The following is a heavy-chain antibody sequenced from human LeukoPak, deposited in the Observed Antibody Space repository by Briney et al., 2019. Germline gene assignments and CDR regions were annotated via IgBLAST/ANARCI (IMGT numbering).Heavy chain of an antibody. CDR1: GGSISSYY. J-gene: IGHJ3*02. Sequence: SETLSLTCTVSGGSISSYYWSWIRQPPGKGLEWIGYIYYSGSTNYNPSLKSRVTISVDTSKNQFSLKLSSVTAADTAVYYCARERENLYQNDAFDIWGQGTMVTVSS. CDR3: ARERENLYQNDAFDI. CDR2: IYYSGST. V-gene: IGHV4-59*01. D-gene: IGHD2-2*02.